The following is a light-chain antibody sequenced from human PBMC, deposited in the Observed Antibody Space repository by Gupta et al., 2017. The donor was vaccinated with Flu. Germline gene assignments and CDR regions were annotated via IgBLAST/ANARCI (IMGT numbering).Light chain of an antibody. CDR1: SSNIGAGYD. Sequence: QSVLTQPPSVSGDPGQRVNISCTGSSSNIGAGYDVHWYQQLPGTAPKLLIYGNSNRPSGVPDRFSGSKSGTSASLAITGLQAEDEADYYCQSYDSSLSGLLVFGTGTKVTVL. CDR2: GNS. J-gene: IGLJ1*01. CDR3: QSYDSSLSGLLV. V-gene: IGLV1-40*01.